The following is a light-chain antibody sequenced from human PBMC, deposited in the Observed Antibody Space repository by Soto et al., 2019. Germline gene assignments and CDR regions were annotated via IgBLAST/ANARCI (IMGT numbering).Light chain of an antibody. J-gene: IGKJ1*01. CDR1: QSVSSY. Sequence: EIVLTQSPATLSLSPGERATLSCRASQSVSSYLAWYQQKPGRAPRLLIYDASNRATGIPARFSGSGSGTDFTLNIRSLEPEDFAVYYCQQRSNCPPWTFGQGTRVEIK. CDR3: QQRSNCPPWT. CDR2: DAS. V-gene: IGKV3-11*01.